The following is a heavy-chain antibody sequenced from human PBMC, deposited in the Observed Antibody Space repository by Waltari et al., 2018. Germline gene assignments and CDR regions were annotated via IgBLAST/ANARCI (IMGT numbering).Heavy chain of an antibody. CDR1: GFTFDDYA. CDR3: AKGDYFDY. Sequence: EVQLVESGGGLVQPGRSLRLSCAASGFTFDDYAMHWVRQAPGKGLEWVSGISWNSGSIGYADSVKGRFTISRDNAKNSLYLQMNSLRAEDMALYYCAKGDYFDYWGQGTLVTVSS. CDR2: ISWNSGSI. J-gene: IGHJ4*02. V-gene: IGHV3-9*03.